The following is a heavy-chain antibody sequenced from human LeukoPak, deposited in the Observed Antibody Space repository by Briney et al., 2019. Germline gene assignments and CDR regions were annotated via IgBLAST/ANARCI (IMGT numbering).Heavy chain of an antibody. V-gene: IGHV3-48*03. CDR1: GFTFSNYE. CDR2: ISSSGSTI. J-gene: IGHJ3*02. CDR3: ARAYYGAVPFDI. D-gene: IGHD4-17*01. Sequence: GGSLRLSCAASGFTFSNYEMNWVRQAPGKGLEWVSYISSSGSTIYYADSVKGRFTISRDNTKNSLYLQMNSLRAEDTAVYYCARAYYGAVPFDIWGQGTMVTVSS.